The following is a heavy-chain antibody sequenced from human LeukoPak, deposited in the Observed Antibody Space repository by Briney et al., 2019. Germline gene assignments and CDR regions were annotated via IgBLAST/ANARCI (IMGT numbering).Heavy chain of an antibody. D-gene: IGHD6-13*01. CDR3: ARGGSSSWYPEDY. J-gene: IGHJ4*02. CDR2: IYTSGST. Sequence: PSETLSLTCTVSGGSISTYYWSWIRQPPGKGLEWIGRIYTSGSTNYNPSLKSRVTMSVDTSKNQFSLKLSSVTAAGTAVYYCARGGSSSWYPEDYWGQGTLVTVSS. V-gene: IGHV4-4*07. CDR1: GGSISTYY.